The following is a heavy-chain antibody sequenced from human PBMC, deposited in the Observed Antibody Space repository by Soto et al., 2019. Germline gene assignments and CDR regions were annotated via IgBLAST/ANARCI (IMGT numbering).Heavy chain of an antibody. CDR1: GFTFSSYP. D-gene: IGHD3-3*01. Sequence: GGTLRLSCAASGFTFSSYPMSWVRQSPGQGLEWVSAISGSGDSTYYADSVKGRFTISRDTSKNTLYLQMNSLRAEDTAVYHCPKAPTRYDFCSGYFTWFDTWGQGALVAVSS. J-gene: IGHJ5*02. CDR3: PKAPTRYDFCSGYFTWFDT. CDR2: ISGSGDST. V-gene: IGHV3-23*01.